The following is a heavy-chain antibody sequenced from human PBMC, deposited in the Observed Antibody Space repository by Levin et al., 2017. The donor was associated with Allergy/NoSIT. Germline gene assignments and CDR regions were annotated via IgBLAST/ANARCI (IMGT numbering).Heavy chain of an antibody. CDR1: GGSIDSYY. D-gene: IGHD2-21*01. J-gene: IGHJ5*02. Sequence: SETLSLTCTVSGGSIDSYYWSWIRQPAGKGLEWIGRIYTSGITDYNPSLKSRVTMSIDTSKNQFSLNLRSVTAADTAVYYCARDDSMAWGQGTLVSVS. V-gene: IGHV4-4*07. CDR3: ARDDSMA. CDR2: IYTSGIT.